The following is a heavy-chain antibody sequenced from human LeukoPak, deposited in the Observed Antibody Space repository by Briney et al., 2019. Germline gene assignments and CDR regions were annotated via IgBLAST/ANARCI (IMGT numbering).Heavy chain of an antibody. CDR1: GGSISSYY. D-gene: IGHD3-10*01. Sequence: SETLSLTCTVSGGSISSYYWSWIRQPPGKGLEWIGYIYYSGRTKYNPSLKSRVTISVDTSKNQFSLKVSSVTAADTAVYYCASNYYGSGSLDYWGQGNLVTVSS. CDR3: ASNYYGSGSLDY. CDR2: IYYSGRT. J-gene: IGHJ4*02. V-gene: IGHV4-59*08.